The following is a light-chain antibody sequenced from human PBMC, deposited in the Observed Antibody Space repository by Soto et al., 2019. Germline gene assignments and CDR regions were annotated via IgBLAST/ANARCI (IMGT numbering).Light chain of an antibody. Sequence: EIVLTQSPATLSLSPGERATLSCRASQSVSSYLAWYQQKPGQAPRLLIYDASNRATGFPARFSGSGSETDFTLTTSSLEHQHFAVYYCQQRSNWPPMYTFGQGTKRQIK. J-gene: IGKJ2*01. CDR1: QSVSSY. CDR3: QQRSNWPPMYT. CDR2: DAS. V-gene: IGKV3-11*01.